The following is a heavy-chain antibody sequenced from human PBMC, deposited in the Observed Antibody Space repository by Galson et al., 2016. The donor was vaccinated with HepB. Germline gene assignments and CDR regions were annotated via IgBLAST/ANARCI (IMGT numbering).Heavy chain of an antibody. CDR3: ARDRIVFY. Sequence: SLRLSCAASGFSFSNNWMGWVRQAPGKGPEWVANIKEDGSQKYYVGSVKGRFTISRDNAKNSLYLQMDSLRAEDTAVYYCARDRIVFYWGQGTLVAVSS. CDR1: GFSFSNNW. D-gene: IGHD1-26*01. J-gene: IGHJ4*02. V-gene: IGHV3-7*04. CDR2: IKEDGSQK.